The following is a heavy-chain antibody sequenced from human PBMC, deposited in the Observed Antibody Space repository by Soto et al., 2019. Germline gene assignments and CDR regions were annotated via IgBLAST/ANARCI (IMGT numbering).Heavy chain of an antibody. Sequence: ASVKVSCKTSGYTFSAYYIHWIRQAPGQGLEWMGWINPTSGGTVYAQISQDRVTMTRDTSISTAYMELRRLNSDDTAVYYCARDPDYGDYWGYFFDSWGQGTPVTVSS. J-gene: IGHJ4*02. D-gene: IGHD4-17*01. CDR1: GYTFSAYY. CDR2: INPTSGGT. CDR3: ARDPDYGDYWGYFFDS. V-gene: IGHV1-2*02.